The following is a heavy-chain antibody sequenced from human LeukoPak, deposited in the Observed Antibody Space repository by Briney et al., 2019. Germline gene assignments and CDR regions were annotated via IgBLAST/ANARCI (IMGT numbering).Heavy chain of an antibody. CDR1: GGSISSSSYY. CDR3: ARDPYYYDSSGSQRGDAFDI. D-gene: IGHD3-22*01. CDR2: IYYSGST. J-gene: IGHJ3*02. V-gene: IGHV4-39*02. Sequence: SETLSLTCTVSGGSISSSSYYWGWIRQPPGKGLEWIGSIYYSGSTYYNPSLKSRVTISVGTSKNQFSLKLSSVTAADTAVYYCARDPYYYDSSGSQRGDAFDIWGQGTMVTVSS.